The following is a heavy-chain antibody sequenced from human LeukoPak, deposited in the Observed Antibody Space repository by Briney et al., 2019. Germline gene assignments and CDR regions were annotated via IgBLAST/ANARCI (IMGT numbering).Heavy chain of an antibody. CDR1: GYTFTGYY. CDR3: ARDQEAFDY. Sequence: ASVKVSCKASGYTFTGYYMHWVRQAPGQGLEWMGMIYPRDGSTSYAQKFQGRVIVTRDTSTSTVHMELSGLRSEDTAVYYCARDQEAFDYWGQGTLVTVSS. CDR2: IYPRDGST. V-gene: IGHV1-46*01. J-gene: IGHJ4*02.